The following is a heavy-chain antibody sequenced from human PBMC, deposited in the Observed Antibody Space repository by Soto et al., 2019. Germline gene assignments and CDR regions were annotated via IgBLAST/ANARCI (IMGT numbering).Heavy chain of an antibody. Sequence: RHSCAASGFTFSSYAMHWVRQAPGKGLERVAVISYDGSNKYYADSVKGRLTISRDNSKNTLYLQMNSLRAEDAAVYYCAREGGSSGWLEGSDYWGQGTLVTVSS. D-gene: IGHD6-19*01. CDR3: AREGGSSGWLEGSDY. J-gene: IGHJ4*02. CDR2: ISYDGSNK. CDR1: GFTFSSYA. V-gene: IGHV3-30-3*01.